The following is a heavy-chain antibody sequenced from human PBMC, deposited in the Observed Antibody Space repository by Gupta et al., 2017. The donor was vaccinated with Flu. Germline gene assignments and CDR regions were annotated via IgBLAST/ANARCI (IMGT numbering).Heavy chain of an antibody. V-gene: IGHV3-72*01. CDR2: NRRKASSDIT. J-gene: IGHJ3*02. CDR1: GFPFGAHY. Sequence: EVQLVESGGGLVQPGGSLTLSCVASGFPFGAHYMDWIRQAPGKGLEGVGRNRRKASSDITEYAASVKGRFTISRDDSKNSLYLQMNSLKTEDTAVYYCARGYSGNLIYAFDIWGQGTMVTVSS. D-gene: IGHD5-12*01. CDR3: ARGYSGNLIYAFDI.